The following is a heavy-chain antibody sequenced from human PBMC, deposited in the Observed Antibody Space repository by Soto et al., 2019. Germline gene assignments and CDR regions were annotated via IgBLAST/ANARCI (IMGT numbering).Heavy chain of an antibody. V-gene: IGHV5-51*01. CDR1: GYSFTSYW. CDR2: IYPGDSDT. D-gene: IGHD3-9*01. J-gene: IGHJ6*02. Sequence: GESLKISCKGSGYSFTSYWIGWVRQTPGKGLEWMGIIYPGDSDTRYSPSFQGQVTISADKSISTAYLQWSSLKASDTAVYYCARLYDILDHGMDVWGQGTTVTVSS. CDR3: ARLYDILDHGMDV.